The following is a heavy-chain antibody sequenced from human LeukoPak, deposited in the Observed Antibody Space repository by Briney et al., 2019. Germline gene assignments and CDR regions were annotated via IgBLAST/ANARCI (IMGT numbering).Heavy chain of an antibody. D-gene: IGHD6-6*01. CDR2: ISYSGST. V-gene: IGHV4-59*08. Sequence: SETLSLTCTVSGGSISSYYWSWIRQPPGKGLEWIGYISYSGSTTYNPSLKSRVTILVDTSKNQFSLKLSSVTAADTAVYFCARRWTSSSPSYNYYHMDVWGKGTTVTVSS. CDR3: ARRWTSSSPSYNYYHMDV. CDR1: GGSISSYY. J-gene: IGHJ6*03.